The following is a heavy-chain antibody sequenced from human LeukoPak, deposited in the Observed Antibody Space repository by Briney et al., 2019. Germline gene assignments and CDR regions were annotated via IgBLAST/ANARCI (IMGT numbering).Heavy chain of an antibody. CDR1: GFTFSHFG. J-gene: IGHJ4*02. Sequence: GGSLRLSCAASGFTFSHFGMHWVPQAPGRGLEWVAFIRDDGSIKFFADSVKGRVAISRDNSKNTLYLQMNSLRVEDTALYYCAKDTPRPYFDYWGQGTLVTVSS. CDR2: IRDDGSIK. CDR3: AKDTPRPYFDY. V-gene: IGHV3-30*02.